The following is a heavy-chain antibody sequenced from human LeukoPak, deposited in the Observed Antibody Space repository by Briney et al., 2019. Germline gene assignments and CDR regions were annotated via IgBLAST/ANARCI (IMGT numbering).Heavy chain of an antibody. J-gene: IGHJ4*02. D-gene: IGHD3-16*01. CDR3: ARRRGEPNIFDY. Sequence: GASVKVSCKASGYAFTGYYMHWVRQAPGQGLGWMGRINPNSGGTNYAQKFQGRVTMTRDTSISTAYMELSRLRSDDTALYYCARRRGEPNIFDYWGQGTLVTVSS. V-gene: IGHV1-2*06. CDR2: INPNSGGT. CDR1: GYAFTGYY.